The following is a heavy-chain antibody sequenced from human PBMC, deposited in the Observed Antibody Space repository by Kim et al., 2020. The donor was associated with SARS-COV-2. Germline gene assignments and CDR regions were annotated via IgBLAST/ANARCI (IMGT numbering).Heavy chain of an antibody. D-gene: IGHD5-18*01. CDR2: ISGSGGST. V-gene: IGHV3-23*01. J-gene: IGHJ6*02. Sequence: GGSLRLSCAASGFTFSSYAMSWVRQAPGKGLEWVSAISGSGGSTYYADSVKGRFTISRDNSKNTLYLQMNSLRAEDTAVYYCAKDKADWIQLWFPYYYYYYGMDVWGQGTTVTVSS. CDR3: AKDKADWIQLWFPYYYYYYGMDV. CDR1: GFTFSSYA.